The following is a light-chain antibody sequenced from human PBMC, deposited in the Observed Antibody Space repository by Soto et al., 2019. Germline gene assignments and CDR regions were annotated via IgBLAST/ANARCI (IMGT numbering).Light chain of an antibody. V-gene: IGKV2-28*01. CDR3: MQALQTPT. J-gene: IGKJ1*01. CDR1: QSLLHSNGYNY. CDR2: VGS. Sequence: DIVMTQSPLSLSVTPGEPASISCRSSQSLLHSNGYNYLDWYLQKPGQSPQVLIYVGSNRASGVPDRFSGSGSGTDFTLKISRVEAEDVGVYYCMQALQTPTFGQGTKVES.